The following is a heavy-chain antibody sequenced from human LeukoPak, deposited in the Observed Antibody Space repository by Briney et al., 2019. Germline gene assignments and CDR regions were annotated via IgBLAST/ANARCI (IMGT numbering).Heavy chain of an antibody. Sequence: LETLSLTCTVSGGSISSISYYWGWIRQPPGKGLEWIGSIYYSGSTYYNPSLKSRVTISVDTSKNQFSLKLSSVTAADTAVYYCARGITGTNWYDPWGQGTLVTVSS. CDR2: IYYSGST. V-gene: IGHV4-39*07. CDR3: ARGITGTNWYDP. CDR1: GGSISSISYY. J-gene: IGHJ5*02. D-gene: IGHD1-7*01.